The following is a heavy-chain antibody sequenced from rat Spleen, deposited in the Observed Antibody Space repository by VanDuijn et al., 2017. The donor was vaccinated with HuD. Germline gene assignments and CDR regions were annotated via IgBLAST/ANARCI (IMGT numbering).Heavy chain of an antibody. CDR1: GFTFNNYW. V-gene: IGHV5-25*01. Sequence: EVQLVESGGGLVQPGRSLKLSCVASGFTFNNYWMTWIRQAPTKGLEWVASISTGGGNTYYRDSVKGRFTISRDNAKSTLFLQMDSLRSEDTATYFCATHGTMAARSGYYFDYWGRGVMVTVSS. CDR2: ISTGGGNT. D-gene: IGHD1-2*01. J-gene: IGHJ2*01. CDR3: ATHGTMAARSGYYFDY.